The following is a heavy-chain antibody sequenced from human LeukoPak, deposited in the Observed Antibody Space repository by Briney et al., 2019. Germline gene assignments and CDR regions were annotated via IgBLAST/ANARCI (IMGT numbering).Heavy chain of an antibody. CDR3: ARDLLDCSSTSCYYSYYYYYMDV. J-gene: IGHJ6*03. Sequence: SVKVSCKASGGTFSSYAISWVRQAPGQGLEWMGGIIPIFGTANYAQKFQGRVTITTDESTSTAYMELSSLRSEDTAVYYCARDLLDCSSTSCYYSYYYYYMDVWGKGTTVTVSS. V-gene: IGHV1-69*05. CDR1: GGTFSSYA. D-gene: IGHD2-2*01. CDR2: IIPIFGTA.